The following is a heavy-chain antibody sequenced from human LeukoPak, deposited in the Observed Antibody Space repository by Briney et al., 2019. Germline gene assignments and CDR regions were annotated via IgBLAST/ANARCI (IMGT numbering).Heavy chain of an antibody. V-gene: IGHV3-64*01. CDR1: GFTFSSYA. J-gene: IGHJ6*03. D-gene: IGHD6-19*01. CDR3: AREGRQWLVYYYYYMDV. CDR2: ISSNGGST. Sequence: GGSLRLSCAASGFTFSSYAMHWVRQAPGKGLEYVSAISSNGGSTYYANSVKGRFTISRDNSKNTLYLQMGSLRAEDMAVYYCAREGRQWLVYYYYYMDVWGKGTTVTISS.